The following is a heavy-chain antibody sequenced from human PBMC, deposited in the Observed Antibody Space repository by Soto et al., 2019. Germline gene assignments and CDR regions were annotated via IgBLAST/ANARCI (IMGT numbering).Heavy chain of an antibody. V-gene: IGHV1-46*01. CDR2: INPTDGTT. D-gene: IGHD3-10*01. J-gene: IGHJ5*02. Sequence: QVQLVQSGAEVKKPGASVKVSCKVSGYTFTTYYMHWVRQAPGQGLEWMGVINPTDGTTTYAQKFQGRVTMTMDTSSSTVYMELSSLRSEDTAVYYCARARGWFDPWGQGTLVTVSS. CDR1: GYTFTTYY. CDR3: ARARGWFDP.